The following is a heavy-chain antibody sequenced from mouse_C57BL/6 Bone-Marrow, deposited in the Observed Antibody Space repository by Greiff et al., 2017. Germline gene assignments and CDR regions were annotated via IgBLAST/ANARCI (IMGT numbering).Heavy chain of an antibody. Sequence: QVQLQQPGAELVMPGASVKLSCKASGYTFTSYWMHWVKQRPGQGLEWIGAIDPSDSYTNYNQKFKGKSTLTVDEYSSTSYMQLSSLTSEDAAVYDCARSYYGWFAYWGQGTLVTVSA. D-gene: IGHD1-1*01. CDR3: ARSYYGWFAY. CDR1: GYTFTSYW. CDR2: IDPSDSYT. V-gene: IGHV1-69*01. J-gene: IGHJ3*01.